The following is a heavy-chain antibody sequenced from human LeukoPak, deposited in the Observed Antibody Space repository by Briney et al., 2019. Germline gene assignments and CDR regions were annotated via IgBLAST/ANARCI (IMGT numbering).Heavy chain of an antibody. V-gene: IGHV3-33*06. Sequence: PGGSLRLSCAASGFTFSSYGMHWVRQAPGKGLEWGAVIWYDGSNKYYADSVKGRFTISRDNSKNTLYLQMNSLRAEDTSVYYCAKPEDGAPVDYWGQGTLVTVSS. CDR2: IWYDGSNK. J-gene: IGHJ4*02. CDR1: GFTFSSYG. CDR3: AKPEDGAPVDY. D-gene: IGHD4-17*01.